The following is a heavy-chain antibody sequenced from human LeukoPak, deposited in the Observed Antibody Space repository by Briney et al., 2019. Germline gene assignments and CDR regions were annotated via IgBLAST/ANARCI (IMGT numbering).Heavy chain of an antibody. CDR1: AFTFSTYG. Sequence: GRSLRLSCAASAFTFSTYGMHWVRQAPGKGLEWVAVIWYDGSNKYYADSVKGRFTISRDNSKNTLYLQMNSLRAEDTAVYYCAKEGYRYGYAIDYWGQGTLVTVSS. V-gene: IGHV3-33*06. D-gene: IGHD5-18*01. CDR3: AKEGYRYGYAIDY. CDR2: IWYDGSNK. J-gene: IGHJ4*02.